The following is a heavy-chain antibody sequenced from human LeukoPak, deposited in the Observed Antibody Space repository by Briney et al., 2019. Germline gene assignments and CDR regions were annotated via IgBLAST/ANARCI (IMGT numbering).Heavy chain of an antibody. D-gene: IGHD3-22*01. CDR1: GGTCSSYA. CDR3: ARGGFTVIVVENWFDP. CDR2: IIPIFGTA. V-gene: IGHV1-69*13. Sequence: SVKVSCKASGGTCSSYAISWVRQAPGQGLAWMGGIIPIFGTANYAQNFQGRVTITADESTSTAYMELSSLRSEDTAVYYCARGGFTVIVVENWFDPWGQGTLVTVSS. J-gene: IGHJ5*02.